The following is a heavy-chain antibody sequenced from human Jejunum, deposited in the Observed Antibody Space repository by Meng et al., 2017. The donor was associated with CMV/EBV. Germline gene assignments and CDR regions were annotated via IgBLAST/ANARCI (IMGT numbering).Heavy chain of an antibody. Sequence: FTFSSGWMSWVRQATGKGLEWVGRIKSKSDGGTIDYAAPMKGRFFISRDDSKNTLSLQMNSLKIEDTAVYYCTTDPFSGAWSQEGYWGQGTLVTVSS. CDR3: TTDPFSGAWSQEGY. CDR2: IKSKSDGGTI. D-gene: IGHD6-19*01. V-gene: IGHV3-15*01. J-gene: IGHJ4*02. CDR1: FTFSSGW.